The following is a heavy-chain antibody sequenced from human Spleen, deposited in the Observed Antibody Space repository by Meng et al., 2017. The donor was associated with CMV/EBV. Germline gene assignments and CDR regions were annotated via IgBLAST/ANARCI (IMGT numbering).Heavy chain of an antibody. CDR1: GGSIRSSSYY. Sequence: SETLSLTCTVSGGSIRSSSYYWGWIRQPPGKGLEWIGTIFYSGTTYYNPSLKSRVTISEDTSKNQFSLKLSSVTAADTAVYYCARGYDSSGYDHLYYYYAMDVWGQGTTVTVSS. CDR3: ARGYDSSGYDHLYYYYAMDV. J-gene: IGHJ6*02. V-gene: IGHV4-39*07. D-gene: IGHD3-22*01. CDR2: IFYSGTT.